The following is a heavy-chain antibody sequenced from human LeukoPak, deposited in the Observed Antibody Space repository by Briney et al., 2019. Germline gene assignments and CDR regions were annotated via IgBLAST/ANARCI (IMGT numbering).Heavy chain of an antibody. J-gene: IGHJ2*01. D-gene: IGHD6-19*01. CDR1: GGPFSGNY. CDR2: ITHRGSS. Sequence: PSETLSLTCAASGGPFSGNYWSWIRQSPGKGLEWLGEITHRGSSKYNPSLKSRVTISLDTSKNQFSLKLTSVTAADAAVYFCARGVGSGLVNWYFDLWGRGTRLTVSS. CDR3: ARGVGSGLVNWYFDL. V-gene: IGHV4-34*01.